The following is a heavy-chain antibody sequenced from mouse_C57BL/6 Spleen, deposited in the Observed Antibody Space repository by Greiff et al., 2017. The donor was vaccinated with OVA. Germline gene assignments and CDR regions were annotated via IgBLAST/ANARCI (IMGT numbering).Heavy chain of an antibody. CDR3: ARRAYYYGSSYDFAY. CDR2: IYPGSGST. V-gene: IGHV1-55*01. J-gene: IGHJ3*01. CDR1: GYTFTSYW. Sequence: VQLQQPGAELVKPGASVKMSCKASGYTFTSYWITWVKQRPGQGLEWIGDIYPGSGSTNYNEKFKSKATLTVDTSSSTAYMQLSSLTSEDSAVYYCARRAYYYGSSYDFAYWGQGTLVTVSA. D-gene: IGHD1-1*01.